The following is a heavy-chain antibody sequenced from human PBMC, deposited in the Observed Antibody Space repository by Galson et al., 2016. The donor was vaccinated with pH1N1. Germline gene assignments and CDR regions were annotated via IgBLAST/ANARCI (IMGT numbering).Heavy chain of an antibody. Sequence: SVKVSCKVSGYTLSELAIHWVRQTPGKGLEWMGGFDPEDDKPFYAQTFEGRVTMTQDTSTDTAYMQLSSLTSDDAAVYYCATEYIGSYYVPRYFDLWGLGTRVSVFS. D-gene: IGHD1-26*01. J-gene: IGHJ2*01. V-gene: IGHV1-24*01. CDR1: GYTLSELA. CDR2: FDPEDDKP. CDR3: ATEYIGSYYVPRYFDL.